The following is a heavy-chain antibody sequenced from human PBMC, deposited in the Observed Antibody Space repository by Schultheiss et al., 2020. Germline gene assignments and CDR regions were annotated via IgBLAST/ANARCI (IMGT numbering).Heavy chain of an antibody. CDR2: IYYSGST. Sequence: SETLSLTCSVSGGSINSGGYYWTWVRQLPGKGLEWIGYIYYSGSTYYNPSLKSRVTISVDTSKNQFSLKLSSVTAADTAVYYCARGTGGYSYVLPFDYWGQGTLVTVSS. J-gene: IGHJ4*02. D-gene: IGHD5-18*01. CDR3: ARGTGGYSYVLPFDY. CDR1: GGSINSGGYY. V-gene: IGHV4-31*03.